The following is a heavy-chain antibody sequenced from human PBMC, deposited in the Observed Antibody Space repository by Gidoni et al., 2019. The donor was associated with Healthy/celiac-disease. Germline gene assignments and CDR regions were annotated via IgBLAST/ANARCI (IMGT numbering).Heavy chain of an antibody. J-gene: IGHJ4*02. Sequence: QVQLVQSGAEVKKPGASVKVSCKASGYTFTSDDIHWVRQASGQGLEWMGWMNPSSGNTGYAQKFRVKFTMTRDTSISTAYMELSSLTSEDSAVYFCARGQWLGLWGQGTLVTVSS. CDR2: MNPSSGNT. V-gene: IGHV1-8*01. CDR3: ARGQWLGL. CDR1: GYTFTSDD. D-gene: IGHD6-19*01.